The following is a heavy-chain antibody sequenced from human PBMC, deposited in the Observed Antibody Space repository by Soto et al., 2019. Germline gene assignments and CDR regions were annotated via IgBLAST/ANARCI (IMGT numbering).Heavy chain of an antibody. V-gene: IGHV4-34*01. D-gene: IGHD1-1*01. CDR2: INHRGST. CDR3: ARGGQGTSNGFDS. Sequence: SETLSLTCAVYGGSFSGYYWCWIRQPPGKGLEWIGEINHRGSTNYNPSLKSRVTISVDTSKNQFSLKLSSVTAADTAVYYCARGGQGTSNGFDSWGQGALVPVSS. CDR1: GGSFSGYY. J-gene: IGHJ4*02.